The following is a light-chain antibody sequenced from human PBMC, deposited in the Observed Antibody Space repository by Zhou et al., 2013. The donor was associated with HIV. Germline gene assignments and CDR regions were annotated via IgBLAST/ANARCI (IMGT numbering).Light chain of an antibody. CDR1: QSLVSSDGNTY. J-gene: IGKJ1*01. CDR3: MQGTHWPWT. Sequence: DVVMTQSPLSLPVTLGQPASISCRSSQSLVSSDGNTYLNWFQQRPGQSPRRLLYKVSNRDSGVPDRFSGSGSGTDFTLKISRVEAEDVGVYYCMQGTHWPWTFGQGTKVEFE. CDR2: KVS. V-gene: IGKV2-30*01.